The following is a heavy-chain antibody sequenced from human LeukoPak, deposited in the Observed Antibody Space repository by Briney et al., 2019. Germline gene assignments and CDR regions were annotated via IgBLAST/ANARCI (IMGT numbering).Heavy chain of an antibody. J-gene: IGHJ4*02. CDR3: ARAVPSTYYYDSSGYPDY. Sequence: GGSLRLSCAASGFTVSTNYMSWVRQAPGKGLEWVSIIYDSGTTHYAGSVKGRFAISRDNAKNSLYLQMNSLRAEDTAVYYCARAVPSTYYYDSSGYPDYWGQGTLVTVSS. CDR1: GFTVSTNY. CDR2: IYDSGTT. V-gene: IGHV3-53*01. D-gene: IGHD3-22*01.